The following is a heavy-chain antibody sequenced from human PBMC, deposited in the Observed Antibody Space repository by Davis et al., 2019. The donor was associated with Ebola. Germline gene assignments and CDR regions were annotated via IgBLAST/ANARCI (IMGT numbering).Heavy chain of an antibody. D-gene: IGHD2-2*01. CDR3: ARVRGSCYGRSGWFDP. V-gene: IGHV4-34*01. CDR1: GGSISSYY. J-gene: IGHJ5*02. CDR2: INHSGST. Sequence: SETLSLTCTVSGGSISSYYWSWIRQPPGKGLEWIGEINHSGSTNYNPSLKSRVTISVDTSKNQFSLKLSSVTAADTAVYYCARVRGSCYGRSGWFDPWGQGTLVTVSS.